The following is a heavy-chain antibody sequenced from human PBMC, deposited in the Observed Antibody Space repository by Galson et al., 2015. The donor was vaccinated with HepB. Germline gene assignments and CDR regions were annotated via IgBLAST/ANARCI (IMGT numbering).Heavy chain of an antibody. V-gene: IGHV3-49*03. J-gene: IGHJ4*02. CDR1: GFTFGDYA. CDR3: TRDVAQGGGDYWAGFDY. D-gene: IGHD4-17*01. Sequence: SLRLSCAASGFTFGDYAMSWFRQAPGKGLEWVGFIRSKAYGGTTEYAASVKGRFTISRDDSKSIAYLQMNSLKTEDTAGYYCTRDVAQGGGDYWAGFDYWGQGTLVTVSS. CDR2: IRSKAYGGTT.